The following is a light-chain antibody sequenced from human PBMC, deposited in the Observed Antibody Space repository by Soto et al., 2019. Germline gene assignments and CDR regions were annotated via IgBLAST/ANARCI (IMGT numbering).Light chain of an antibody. Sequence: IQMTQSPSSLSASVGDRVTITCRASQRISSYLNWYQQKPGKAPRLLIYAASTLQSGVPSGFSGSGSATIFTLTISSMQPEDSAIYYCQQSYTTPWTFGQGTKVDI. CDR3: QQSYTTPWT. J-gene: IGKJ1*01. CDR2: AAS. V-gene: IGKV1-39*01. CDR1: QRISSY.